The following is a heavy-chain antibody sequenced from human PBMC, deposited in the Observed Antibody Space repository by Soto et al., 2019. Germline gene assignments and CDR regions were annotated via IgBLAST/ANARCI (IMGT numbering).Heavy chain of an antibody. D-gene: IGHD6-19*01. CDR1: GGSFSGYY. CDR2: INHSGST. V-gene: IGHV4-34*01. J-gene: IGHJ5*02. Sequence: SETLSLTCAVYGGSFSGYYWSWIRQPPGKGLEWIGEINHSGSTNYNPSLKSRVTISVDTSKNQFSLKLSSVTAADTAVYYCARGQRTVAPWGQGTLVTVSS. CDR3: ARGQRTVAP.